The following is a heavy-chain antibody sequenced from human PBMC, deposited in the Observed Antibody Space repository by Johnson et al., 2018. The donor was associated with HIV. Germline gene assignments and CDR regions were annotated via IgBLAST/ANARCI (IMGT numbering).Heavy chain of an antibody. CDR1: GFTFDDYA. CDR3: AKDGERAVAAAFDI. Sequence: VQLVESGGGLVQPGRSLRLSCAASGFTFDDYAMHWVRQAPGKGLEWVSGISWNSGSKGYADSVKGRFTISRDNAKNSLYLQINSLTPEDTALYYCAKDGERAVAAAFDIWGQGTMVTVSS. V-gene: IGHV3-9*01. CDR2: ISWNSGSK. D-gene: IGHD6-19*01. J-gene: IGHJ3*02.